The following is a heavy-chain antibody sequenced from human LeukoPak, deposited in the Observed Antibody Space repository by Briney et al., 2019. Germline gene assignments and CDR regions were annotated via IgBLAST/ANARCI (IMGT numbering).Heavy chain of an antibody. CDR2: ISSRSSTI. Sequence: GGSLRLSCAASGFTFSSYSMNWVRQAPGKGLEWVSYISSRSSTIYYADSVKGRFTISRDNAKNSLYLQMNSLRAEDTAVYYCARASYGSGGFYYYYYMDVWGKGTTVTVSS. CDR1: GFTFSSYS. D-gene: IGHD3-10*01. CDR3: ARASYGSGGFYYYYYMDV. V-gene: IGHV3-48*01. J-gene: IGHJ6*03.